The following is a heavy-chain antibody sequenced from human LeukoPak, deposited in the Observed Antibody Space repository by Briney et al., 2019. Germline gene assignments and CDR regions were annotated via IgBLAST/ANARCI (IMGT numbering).Heavy chain of an antibody. CDR1: GFTFDDYA. D-gene: IGHD2-2*01. V-gene: IGHV3-9*01. J-gene: IGHJ4*02. CDR3: AKDQGSTSPYYFDY. Sequence: GGSLRLSCAASGFTFDDYAMHWVRQAPGKGLEWVSGISWNSGSIGYADSVKGRFTISRDNAKNSLYLQMNSLRAEDTALYYCAKDQGSTSPYYFDYWGQGTLVTVSS. CDR2: ISWNSGSI.